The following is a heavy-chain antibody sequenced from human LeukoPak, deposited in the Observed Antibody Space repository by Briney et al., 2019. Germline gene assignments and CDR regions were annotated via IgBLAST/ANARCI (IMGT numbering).Heavy chain of an antibody. CDR3: AKRGVVIQVFLVGFHKEAYYFDS. J-gene: IGHJ4*02. CDR1: GITLINYG. Sequence: GGSLRLSCAVSGITLINYGMSWGRQAPGEGLEWGSGISDSVVRANCADSVKGRFTISRANPKNILHLKMNSLRAEDTAVYFCAKRGVVIQVFLVGFHKEAYYFDSWGQGALVIVSS. CDR2: ISDSVVRA. V-gene: IGHV3-23*01. D-gene: IGHD3-10*01.